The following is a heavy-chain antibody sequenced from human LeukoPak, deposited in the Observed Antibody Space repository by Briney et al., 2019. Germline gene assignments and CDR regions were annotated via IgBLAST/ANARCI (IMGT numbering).Heavy chain of an antibody. J-gene: IGHJ4*02. CDR1: GGSISSRGYY. CDR3: AIGEWELLPLDY. CDR2: IYYSGST. Sequence: PSETLSLTCAVSGGSISSRGYYWGWIRQPPGKGLEWIGSIYYSGSTYYNPSLKSRVTISVDTSKNQFSLKLSSVTAADTAVYYCAIGEWELLPLDYWGQGTLVTVSS. D-gene: IGHD1-26*01. V-gene: IGHV4-39*01.